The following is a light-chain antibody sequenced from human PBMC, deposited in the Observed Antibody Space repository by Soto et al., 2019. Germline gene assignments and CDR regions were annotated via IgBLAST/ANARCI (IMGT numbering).Light chain of an antibody. CDR1: QSVNSN. CDR3: QQRSNWPPVFT. CDR2: GAS. J-gene: IGKJ5*01. V-gene: IGKV3-15*01. Sequence: ERVMTQSPANLSVSPGESATLFCRASQSVNSNLAWYQQKPGQAPRLLLYGASTRATGIPARFSGSQSGTEFTLTIRSLQSEDSAVYYCQQRSNWPPVFTFGQGTRLEIK.